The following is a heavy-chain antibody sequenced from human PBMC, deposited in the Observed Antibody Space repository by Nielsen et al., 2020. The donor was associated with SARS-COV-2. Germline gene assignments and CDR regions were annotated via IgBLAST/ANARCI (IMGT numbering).Heavy chain of an antibody. Sequence: GGSLTLSCAASGFTFSSNGMPRVRQAPGQGLEWMGCTNPNSGGTNYAQKFQCWVTMTSDTSISTAYLELSILKSDDTAVYYCALAADGTLYYFDYWGQGTLVTVSS. J-gene: IGHJ4*02. D-gene: IGHD6-13*01. CDR3: ALAADGTLYYFDY. CDR2: TNPNSGGT. CDR1: GFTFSSNG. V-gene: IGHV1-2*04.